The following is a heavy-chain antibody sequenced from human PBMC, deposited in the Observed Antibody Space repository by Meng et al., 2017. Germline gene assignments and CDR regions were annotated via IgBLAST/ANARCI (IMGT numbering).Heavy chain of an antibody. CDR3: VRGCYGDLGDY. Sequence: EGQLVELGGGVVRPGGSLRLFCAASGFTYDDHGMSWVRQAPGKGLEWVSGINWNGGNTGYADSVKGRFTISRDSAKKSLYLQMNSLRAEDTALYYCVRGCYGDLGDYWGQGTLVTVSS. D-gene: IGHD2-15*01. CDR1: GFTYDDHG. V-gene: IGHV3-20*04. J-gene: IGHJ4*02. CDR2: INWNGGNT.